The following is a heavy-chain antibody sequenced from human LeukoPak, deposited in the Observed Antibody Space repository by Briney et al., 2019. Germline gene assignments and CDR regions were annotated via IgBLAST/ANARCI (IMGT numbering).Heavy chain of an antibody. CDR2: INPNDGDT. V-gene: IGHV1-2*02. D-gene: IGHD2-2*01. Sequence: ASVKVSCKASGYTFTDCYMHWVRQATGQGFEWMGWINPNDGDTNYAQKFQGRVTMTRDTSISTAHMEVSRLRSDDTAVYYCARANFLYCSSSTCLFDYWGQGTLVTV. CDR1: GYTFTDCY. J-gene: IGHJ4*02. CDR3: ARANFLYCSSSTCLFDY.